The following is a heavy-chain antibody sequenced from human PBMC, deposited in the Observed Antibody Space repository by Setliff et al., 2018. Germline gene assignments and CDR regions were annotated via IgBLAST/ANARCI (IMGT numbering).Heavy chain of an antibody. D-gene: IGHD2-2*01. CDR1: GFTFSSYS. CDR3: ARVTKPAAISYYYYMDV. J-gene: IGHJ6*03. V-gene: IGHV3-48*01. CDR2: ISSSSSTI. Sequence: PGESLKISCAASGFTFSSYSMNWVRQAPGKGLEWVSYISSSSSTIYYADSVKGRFTISRDNAKNSLYLQMNSLRAEDTAVYYCARVTKPAAISYYYYMDVWCKGTTFTVSS.